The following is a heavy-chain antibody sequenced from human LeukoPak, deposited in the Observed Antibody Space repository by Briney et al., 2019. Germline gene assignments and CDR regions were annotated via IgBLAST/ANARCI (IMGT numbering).Heavy chain of an antibody. CDR3: AKGSGYDIDFDY. CDR1: GFTFSTYV. V-gene: IGHV3-23*01. D-gene: IGHD3-9*01. J-gene: IGHJ4*02. Sequence: GGSLRLSCAASGFTFSTYVMSWVRQAPGKGLEWVSGISGSGDNTYYADSVKGRFAISRDNSKNTLYLQMNSLRAEDTAVYYCAKGSGYDIDFDYWGQGTLVTVSS. CDR2: ISGSGDNT.